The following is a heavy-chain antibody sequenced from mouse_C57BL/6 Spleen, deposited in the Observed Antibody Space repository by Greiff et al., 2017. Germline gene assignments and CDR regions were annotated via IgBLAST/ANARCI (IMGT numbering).Heavy chain of an antibody. CDR3: ARIPLITTVVATDAMDY. CDR1: GYTFTSYW. Sequence: VQLQQPGAELVKPGASVKLSCKASGYTFTSYWMHWVKQRPGQGLEWIGMIHPNSGSTNYNEKFKSKATLTVDKSSSTAYMQLSSLTSEDSAVYYCARIPLITTVVATDAMDYWGQGTSVTVSS. D-gene: IGHD1-1*01. CDR2: IHPNSGST. V-gene: IGHV1-64*01. J-gene: IGHJ4*01.